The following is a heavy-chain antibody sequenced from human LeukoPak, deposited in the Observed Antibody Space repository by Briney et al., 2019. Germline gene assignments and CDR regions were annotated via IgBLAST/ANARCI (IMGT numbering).Heavy chain of an antibody. V-gene: IGHV3-74*01. CDR1: GFTFSSYW. D-gene: IGHD6-6*01. CDR3: AKGGGSYSSSSDFQH. Sequence: PGGSLRLSCAASGFTFSSYWMHWVRQAPGKGLVWVSRINSDGSSTSYADSVKGRFTISRDNAKNTLYLQMNSLRAEDTAVYYCAKGGGSYSSSSDFQHWGQGTLVTVSS. J-gene: IGHJ1*01. CDR2: INSDGSST.